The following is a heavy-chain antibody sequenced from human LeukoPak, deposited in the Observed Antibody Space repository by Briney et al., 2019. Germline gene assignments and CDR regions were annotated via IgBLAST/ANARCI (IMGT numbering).Heavy chain of an antibody. D-gene: IGHD1-1*01. V-gene: IGHV3-7*05. CDR3: ARGYRWFDP. CDR2: IKQDGSEK. Sequence: GGSLRLSCTASGFTFSSFWMSWVRQAPGKGLEWVANIKQDGSEKYYVDSVKGRFAISRDNAKNSLYLQMSSLRAEDTAVYYCARGYRWFDPWGQGTLVTVSS. J-gene: IGHJ5*02. CDR1: GFTFSSFW.